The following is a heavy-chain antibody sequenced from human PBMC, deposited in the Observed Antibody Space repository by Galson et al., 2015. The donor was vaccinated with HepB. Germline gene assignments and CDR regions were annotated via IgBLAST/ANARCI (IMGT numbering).Heavy chain of an antibody. CDR2: IYPGDSDT. Sequence: QSGAEVKKPGESLKISCKGSGYSFTSCWIGWVRQMPGKGLEWMGIIYPGDSDTRYSPSFQGQVTISADKSISTAYLQWSSLKASDTAMYYCARQASSGYYTYYYYYMDVWGKGTTVTVSS. J-gene: IGHJ6*03. D-gene: IGHD3-3*01. V-gene: IGHV5-51*01. CDR1: GYSFTSCW. CDR3: ARQASSGYYTYYYYYMDV.